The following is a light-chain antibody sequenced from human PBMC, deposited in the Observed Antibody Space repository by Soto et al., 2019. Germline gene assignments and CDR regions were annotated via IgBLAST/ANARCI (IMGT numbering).Light chain of an antibody. CDR3: LQHNSYPWT. Sequence: DIQMTHCPCSLSASVGDRVTITCRASQGIKNDLGWYQQKPGKAPKRLIYAASILQSGAPSRFSGSESGTEFTLTISNLHPEDFATYYCLQHNSYPWTFSQGTKVDIK. CDR2: AAS. V-gene: IGKV1-17*02. J-gene: IGKJ1*01. CDR1: QGIKND.